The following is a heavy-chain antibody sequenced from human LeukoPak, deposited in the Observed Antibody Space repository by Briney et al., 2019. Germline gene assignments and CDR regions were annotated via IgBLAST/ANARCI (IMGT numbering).Heavy chain of an antibody. CDR1: RFTFSSYA. CDR2: ISGSGDRT. Sequence: GGSPTLSCAASRFTFSSYAMTCVRQAPGKGPEWVSGISGSGDRTYYSDSVKGRFTISRDNSKNTLDLQMNSLRAEDTAVNYCAKRDNNDYYTGLHVFDIWGQGTMVTVSS. V-gene: IGHV3-23*01. D-gene: IGHD3-22*01. CDR3: AKRDNNDYYTGLHVFDI. J-gene: IGHJ3*02.